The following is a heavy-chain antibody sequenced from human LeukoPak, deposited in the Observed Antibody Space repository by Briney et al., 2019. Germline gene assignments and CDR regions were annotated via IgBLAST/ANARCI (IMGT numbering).Heavy chain of an antibody. CDR2: IIPVFGTP. J-gene: IGHJ4*02. CDR1: GGTFKKYA. D-gene: IGHD6-19*01. Sequence: GASVKVSCKASGGTFKKYAIYWVRQAPGQGLEWLGGIIPVFGTPNYAQRFQDRVTITTDESATTGYMELSTLKFEDTAVYYCARGGAEAVAGSLDFWGQGTLVTVS. V-gene: IGHV1-69*05. CDR3: ARGGAEAVAGSLDF.